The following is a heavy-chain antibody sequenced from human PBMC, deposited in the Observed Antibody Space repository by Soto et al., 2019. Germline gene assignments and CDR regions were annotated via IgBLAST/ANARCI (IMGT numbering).Heavy chain of an antibody. CDR3: ARGGQVAAAGPDY. J-gene: IGHJ4*02. D-gene: IGHD6-13*01. V-gene: IGHV4-59*01. Sequence: SETLSLTCSVSGGSMSGYYWTWIRQPPGKGLEWIGYIYHSGSTDYNPSLKSRVSMSIEKSRTQFSLKLRSVTAADTAVYYCARGGQVAAAGPDYWGQGTLVTV. CDR1: GGSMSGYY. CDR2: IYHSGST.